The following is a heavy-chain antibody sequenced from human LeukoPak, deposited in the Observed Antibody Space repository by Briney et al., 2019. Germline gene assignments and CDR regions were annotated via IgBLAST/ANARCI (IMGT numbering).Heavy chain of an antibody. CDR3: ARGVDYHYYYYMDF. J-gene: IGHJ6*03. CDR2: IKQDGSEK. Sequence: GGSLRLSCAASGFTFSNYWLTWVRQAPGKGLEWVANIKQDGSEKHYVDSVKGRFTISRDNAKRSLYLQMKSLRAEDTAVFYCARGVDYHYYYYMDFWGKGTTVTVSS. CDR1: GFTFSNYW. V-gene: IGHV3-7*01.